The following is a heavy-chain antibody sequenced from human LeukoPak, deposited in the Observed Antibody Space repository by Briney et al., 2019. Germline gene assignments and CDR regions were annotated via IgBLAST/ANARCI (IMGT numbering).Heavy chain of an antibody. Sequence: PSETLSLTCAVSDHSISSGYYWGWIRQPPGKGLEWIGSIHHSGSIYYDPSLKSRVTISLDTSKNQFSLKLTSVTAADTAVYYCSRADYYGSGSYSPNFDYWGQGTLVTVSS. CDR1: DHSISSGYY. J-gene: IGHJ4*02. CDR3: SRADYYGSGSYSPNFDY. V-gene: IGHV4-38-2*01. D-gene: IGHD3-10*01. CDR2: IHHSGSI.